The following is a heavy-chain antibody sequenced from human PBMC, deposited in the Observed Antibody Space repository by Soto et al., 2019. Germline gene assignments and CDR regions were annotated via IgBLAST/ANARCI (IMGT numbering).Heavy chain of an antibody. D-gene: IGHD3-16*02. CDR3: AKSFTQSNVWRAYRHKTHFDY. CDR2: ISGAGDTT. CDR1: GFTLSNYG. Sequence: EVRLLESGGGLVQPGGSLRLSCEGSGFTLSNYGMDWVRQAPGKGLEWISFISGAGDTTYYADSVKGRFIISRDNSKNTLYLQMNSLRAEYTAIYYCAKSFTQSNVWRAYRHKTHFDYWGQGALVTVTS. J-gene: IGHJ4*02. V-gene: IGHV3-23*01.